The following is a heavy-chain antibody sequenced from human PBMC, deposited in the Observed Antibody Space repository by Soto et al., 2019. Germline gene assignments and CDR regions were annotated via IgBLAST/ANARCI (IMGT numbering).Heavy chain of an antibody. CDR3: ARAPKVSGSAQTRPDF. V-gene: IGHV4-34*01. Sequence: QVQLHQWGAGLLKPSETLSLACSLYSGSLSGYYWSWIRQPPGKGLEWIGEISPSGTTNYSPSLKSRVSISVDTSKNQFSLNLTSLTAADMAVYYCARAPKVSGSAQTRPDFWGQGSLVTVSS. CDR2: ISPSGTT. J-gene: IGHJ4*02. CDR1: SGSLSGYY. D-gene: IGHD6-6*01.